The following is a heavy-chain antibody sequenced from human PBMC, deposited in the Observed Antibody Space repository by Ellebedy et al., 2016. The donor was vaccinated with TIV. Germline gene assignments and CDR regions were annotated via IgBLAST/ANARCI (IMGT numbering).Heavy chain of an antibody. CDR3: ATSSRGWGYDAFDI. CDR1: GFTFSSYA. CDR2: ISGSGGST. Sequence: GGSLRLSCVASGFTFSSYAMSWVRQAPGKGLEWVSGISGSGGSTYDAGSVKGRFTISRDNSKSTLDLQMNSLRADDTAVYYCATSSRGWGYDAFDIWGQGTMVTVSS. J-gene: IGHJ3*02. D-gene: IGHD6-19*01. V-gene: IGHV3-23*01.